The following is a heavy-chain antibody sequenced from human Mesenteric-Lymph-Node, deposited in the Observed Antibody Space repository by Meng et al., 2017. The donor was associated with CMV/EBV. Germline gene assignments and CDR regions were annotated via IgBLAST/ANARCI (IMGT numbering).Heavy chain of an antibody. CDR1: GDSISSFYY. V-gene: IGHV4-39*01. CDR3: ARPFPSWQSPRLDPFGA. Sequence: LQPRESGPGQVKPSETLSLTCTVSGDSISSFYYWGWIRQPPGRGLEWIGSVHYTGSTYYSPSLKSRVTVSVDTSKNQFSLRLTSVTAADTAVYYCARPFPSWQSPRLDPFGAWGQGTLVTVSS. J-gene: IGHJ5*02. D-gene: IGHD6-19*01. CDR2: VHYTGST.